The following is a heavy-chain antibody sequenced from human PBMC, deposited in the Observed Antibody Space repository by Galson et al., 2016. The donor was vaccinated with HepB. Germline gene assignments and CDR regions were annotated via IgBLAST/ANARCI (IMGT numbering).Heavy chain of an antibody. CDR2: ISGGGDNQ. D-gene: IGHD3-16*02. J-gene: IGHJ4*02. CDR1: GFTFTSYA. CDR3: ATVDDTSLIDH. V-gene: IGHV3-23*01. Sequence: SLRLSCAAPGFTFTSYAMSWVRQAPGKGLEWVSAISGGGDNQYYADSVKGRFTISRDRSKNTLYLQMDSLRAGDTAIYYCATVDDTSLIDHWGQGTRVTVSS.